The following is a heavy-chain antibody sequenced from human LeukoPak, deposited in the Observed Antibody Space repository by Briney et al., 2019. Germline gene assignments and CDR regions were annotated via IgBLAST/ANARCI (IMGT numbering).Heavy chain of an antibody. CDR1: GGSITIHTYY. D-gene: IGHD3-10*01. Sequence: SETLSLTCTVSGGSITIHTYYWSWIRQPAGKGLEGIGRISTSGSTSYNPSLKSRVSMSIDTSKNQCSLTLSPVTAADRAVYFCARYYGSGRYYNALNWFDAWGQGTLVTVSS. J-gene: IGHJ5*02. V-gene: IGHV4-61*02. CDR3: ARYYGSGRYYNALNWFDA. CDR2: ISTSGST.